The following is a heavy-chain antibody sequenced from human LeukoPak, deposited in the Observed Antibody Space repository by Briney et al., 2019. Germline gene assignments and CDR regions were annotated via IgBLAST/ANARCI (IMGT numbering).Heavy chain of an antibody. CDR3: ARHVGSGITIFGVVIRGAFDI. Sequence: SETLSLTCAVYGGSFSGYYWSWIRQPPGKGLEWIGEINHSGSTNYNPSLKSRVTISVDTSKNQFSLKLSSVTAADTAVYYCARHVGSGITIFGVVIRGAFDIWGQGTTVTVSS. CDR1: GGSFSGYY. J-gene: IGHJ3*02. V-gene: IGHV4-34*01. CDR2: INHSGST. D-gene: IGHD3-3*01.